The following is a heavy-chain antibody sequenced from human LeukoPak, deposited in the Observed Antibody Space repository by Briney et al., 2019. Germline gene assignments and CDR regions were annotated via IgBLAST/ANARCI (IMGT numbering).Heavy chain of an antibody. J-gene: IGHJ5*02. V-gene: IGHV3-9*03. D-gene: IGHD3-10*01. Sequence: GGSLRLSCAASGFTFDDYAMHWVRQAPGKGLEWVSGISWNSGSIGYADSVKGRFTISRDNAKNSLYLQMNSLRAEDMALYYCAKGSYYGSGSRNWFDPWGQGTLATVSS. CDR2: ISWNSGSI. CDR3: AKGSYYGSGSRNWFDP. CDR1: GFTFDDYA.